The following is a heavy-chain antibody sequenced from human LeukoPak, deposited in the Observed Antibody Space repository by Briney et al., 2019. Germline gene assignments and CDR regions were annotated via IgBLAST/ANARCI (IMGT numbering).Heavy chain of an antibody. V-gene: IGHV3-30*14. CDR3: ATLGAA. D-gene: IGHD3-16*01. CDR2: ISYDGSNK. J-gene: IGHJ3*01. CDR1: GFTFSSYA. Sequence: PGGSLRLSCAASGFTFSSYAMHRVRQAPGKGLEWVAVISYDGSNKYYADSVKGRFTISRDNSKNTLYLQMNSLRAEDTAVYYCATLGAAWGQGTMVTVSS.